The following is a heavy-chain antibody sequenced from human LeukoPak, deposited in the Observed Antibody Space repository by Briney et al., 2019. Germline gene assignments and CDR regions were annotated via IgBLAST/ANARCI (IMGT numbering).Heavy chain of an antibody. CDR1: GFTFSSYW. J-gene: IGHJ3*02. CDR3: AREAAAGSDAFDI. D-gene: IGHD6-13*01. Sequence: GGSLRLSCAASGFTFSSYWMSWVRQAPGKGLEWVANIKQDGSEKYYVDSVKGRFTISRDNAKNSLYLQMNSLRAEDTAVYYCAREAAAGSDAFDIWGQGTMVTVSS. CDR2: IKQDGSEK. V-gene: IGHV3-7*01.